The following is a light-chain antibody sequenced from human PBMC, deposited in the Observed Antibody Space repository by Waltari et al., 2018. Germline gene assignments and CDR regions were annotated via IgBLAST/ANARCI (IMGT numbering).Light chain of an antibody. Sequence: DTVMTQSPDSLAVSLGERATINCKSSQSVLYSSNNKNYLAWYQQKPGQPPKLLIYWASTRESGVPDRFSGSGSGTDFTLTISSLQAEDVAVYYCQQYYTYSGTFGQGTKVEIK. V-gene: IGKV4-1*01. CDR2: WAS. CDR1: QSVLYSSNNKNY. J-gene: IGKJ1*01. CDR3: QQYYTYSGT.